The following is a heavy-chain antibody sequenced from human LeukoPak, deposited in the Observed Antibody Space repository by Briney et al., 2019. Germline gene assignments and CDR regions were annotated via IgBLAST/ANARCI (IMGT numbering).Heavy chain of an antibody. J-gene: IGHJ5*02. D-gene: IGHD3-9*01. Sequence: SETLSLTCTVSGGSIGSGSYYWSWIRQPAGKGLEWIGRIYTSGSTNYNPSLKSRVTISVDTSKNQFSLKLSSVTAADTAVYYCARDSGRYDILTGYYINWFDPWGQGTLVTVSS. CDR1: GGSIGSGSYY. V-gene: IGHV4-61*02. CDR2: IYTSGST. CDR3: ARDSGRYDILTGYYINWFDP.